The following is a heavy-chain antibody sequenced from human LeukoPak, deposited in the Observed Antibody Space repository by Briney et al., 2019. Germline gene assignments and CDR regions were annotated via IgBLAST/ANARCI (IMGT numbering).Heavy chain of an antibody. CDR2: IYYSGST. CDR3: ARRAADDAFDI. Sequence: SQTLSLTCTVSGGSISRYYWSWIRQPPGKGLEWIGYIYYSGSTNYNPSLNSRVTISVDRSKNQFSLKLSSVTAADTAMYYCARRAADDAFDIWGQGTMVTASS. V-gene: IGHV4-59*08. CDR1: GGSISRYY. J-gene: IGHJ3*02.